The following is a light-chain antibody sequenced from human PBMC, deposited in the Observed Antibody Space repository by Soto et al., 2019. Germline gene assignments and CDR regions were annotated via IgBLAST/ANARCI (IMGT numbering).Light chain of an antibody. CDR3: CSYAGGYTDV. Sequence: QSALTQPASVSGSPGQSITISCTGTSSDIGDYNYVSWYQHHPGNAPKLIIYAASNRPPGVSNRFSGSKSGNTASLTISGLQAEDEAEYYCCSYAGGYTDVFGTGTKVTVL. V-gene: IGLV2-14*01. CDR1: SSDIGDYNY. CDR2: AAS. J-gene: IGLJ1*01.